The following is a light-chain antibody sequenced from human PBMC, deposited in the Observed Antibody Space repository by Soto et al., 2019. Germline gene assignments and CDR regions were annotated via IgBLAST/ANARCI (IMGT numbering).Light chain of an antibody. CDR2: EVT. CDR1: GSDVGGYNY. Sequence: QSALTQPASVSGSPGQSITISCTGTGSDVGGYNYVSWYQHHPGKAPKVMIYEVTNRPSGVSNRFSGSKSGNTASLTISGLLAEDEADYYCSSYTSSSTEVFGTGTKGTVL. V-gene: IGLV2-14*01. CDR3: SSYTSSSTEV. J-gene: IGLJ1*01.